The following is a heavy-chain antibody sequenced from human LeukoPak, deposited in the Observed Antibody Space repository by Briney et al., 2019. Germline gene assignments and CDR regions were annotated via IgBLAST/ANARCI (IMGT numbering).Heavy chain of an antibody. CDR1: GYTFTGSY. CDR2: LSTNNGAT. D-gene: IGHD5-12*01. Sequence: GASVKVSCEASGYTFTGSYIHWVRQAPGQGLEWMGRLSTNNGATNYAQKFQGRVTMTRDTSITTAYMELTRLTSDDTAVYYCARGGQPPGWGQGTLVTVSS. CDR3: ARGGQPPG. V-gene: IGHV1-2*06. J-gene: IGHJ4*02.